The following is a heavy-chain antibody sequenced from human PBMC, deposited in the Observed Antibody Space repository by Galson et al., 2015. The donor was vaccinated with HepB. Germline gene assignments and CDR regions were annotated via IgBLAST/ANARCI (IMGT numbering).Heavy chain of an antibody. CDR1: GFTFSSYA. J-gene: IGHJ4*02. CDR2: ISSNGGST. CDR3: VKARGKTYYDFWSGYSYFDH. Sequence: SLRLSCAASGFTFSSYAMHWVRQAPGKGLEYVSVISSNGGSTYYAASVKGRFTISRDNSKNTLYLQMSSLRAEDTAVYYCVKARGKTYYDFWSGYSYFDHWGQGTLVTVSS. V-gene: IGHV3-64D*06. D-gene: IGHD3-3*01.